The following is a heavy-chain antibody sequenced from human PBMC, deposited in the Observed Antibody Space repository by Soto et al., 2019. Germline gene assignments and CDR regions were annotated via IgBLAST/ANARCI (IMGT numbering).Heavy chain of an antibody. V-gene: IGHV4-31*03. D-gene: IGHD3-22*01. CDR2: IYYSGST. J-gene: IGHJ6*02. CDR1: GGSISSGGYY. CDR3: ARYVYDSSGYIPYGMDV. Sequence: QVQLQESGPGLVKPSQTLSLTCTVSGGSISSGGYYWSWIRQHPGKGLEWIGYIYYSGSTYYNPSLKSRVTISVDTSKNQFSLKLSSVTAADTAVYYWARYVYDSSGYIPYGMDVWGQGTTVTVSS.